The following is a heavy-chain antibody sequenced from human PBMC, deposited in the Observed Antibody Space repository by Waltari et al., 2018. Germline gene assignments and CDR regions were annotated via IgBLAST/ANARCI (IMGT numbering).Heavy chain of an antibody. CDR1: GGSISSSSYY. Sequence: QLQLQESGPGLVKPSETLSLTCTVSGGSISSSSYYWGWIRQPPGKGLEWIGSIYYSGSTYYNPSLKSRVTISVDTSKNQFSLKLSSVTAADTAVYYCARDSHVVVVAATLVWGQGTLVTVSS. CDR2: IYYSGST. CDR3: ARDSHVVVVAATLV. V-gene: IGHV4-39*07. J-gene: IGHJ4*02. D-gene: IGHD2-15*01.